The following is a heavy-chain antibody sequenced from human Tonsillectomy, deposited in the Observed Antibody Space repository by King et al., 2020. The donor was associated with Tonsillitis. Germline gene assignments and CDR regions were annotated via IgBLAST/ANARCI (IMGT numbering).Heavy chain of an antibody. CDR2: IDYSGST. Sequence: VQLQESGPGLLKPSETLSLTCTVSGDSITNYYWSWIRQPPGKGLEWIGYIDYSGSTNYNPSLKSRVTMSVDTSKNQFSLKVNSVTAGDTAVYYCARHLNPYWYFDLWGRGTLVTVSS. CDR1: GDSITNYY. V-gene: IGHV4-59*08. J-gene: IGHJ2*01. CDR3: ARHLNPYWYFDL.